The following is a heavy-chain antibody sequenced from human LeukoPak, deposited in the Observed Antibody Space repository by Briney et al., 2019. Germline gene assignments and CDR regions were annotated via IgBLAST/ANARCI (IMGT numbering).Heavy chain of an antibody. V-gene: IGHV3-74*01. Sequence: GGSLRLSCAASGFTFSNYWMHWVRKAPGKGLVWVSRIDTDGSGTTYADSVKGRFTIFRDNAKNTLYLQMNSLRSEDTAVYYCATILGSILVVYWGQGTLVTVSS. D-gene: IGHD2-15*01. J-gene: IGHJ4*02. CDR3: ATILGSILVVY. CDR1: GFTFSNYW. CDR2: IDTDGSGT.